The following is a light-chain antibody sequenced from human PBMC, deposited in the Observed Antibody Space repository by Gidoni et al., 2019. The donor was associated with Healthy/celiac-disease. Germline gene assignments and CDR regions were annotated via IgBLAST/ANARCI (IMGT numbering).Light chain of an antibody. Sequence: DIQMTQSPSSLSASVGDRVTITCRASQSISSYLNWYQQKPGKAPKLQIYAASSLQSGVPSRFSGSGSGTDFTLTISSLQPEDFATYYCQQSYSTPSTFGGGTKVEIK. CDR1: QSISSY. CDR2: AAS. J-gene: IGKJ4*01. V-gene: IGKV1-39*01. CDR3: QQSYSTPST.